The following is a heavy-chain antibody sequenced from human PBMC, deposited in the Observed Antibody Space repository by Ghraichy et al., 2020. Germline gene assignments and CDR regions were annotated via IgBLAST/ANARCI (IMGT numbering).Heavy chain of an antibody. J-gene: IGHJ4*02. Sequence: LSLTCAASGFTFSSYAMHWVRQAPGKGLEWVTVISSDGRAKFYSNSVKGRFTISRDNSQNKLYLQMYSLGVDDTALYYCARGGGQPTIKKMDYRGQGTLVTVSP. V-gene: IGHV3-30*04. CDR1: GFTFSSYA. CDR3: ARGGGQPTIKKMDY. D-gene: IGHD5-24*01. CDR2: ISSDGRAK.